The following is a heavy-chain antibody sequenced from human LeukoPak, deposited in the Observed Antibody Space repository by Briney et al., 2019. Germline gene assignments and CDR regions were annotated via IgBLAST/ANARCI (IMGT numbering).Heavy chain of an antibody. CDR2: IIPIFGIA. CDR1: GGTFSSYA. J-gene: IGHJ4*02. D-gene: IGHD5-12*01. Sequence: EASVTVSCKASGGTFSSYAISWVRQAPGQGLEWMGRIIPIFGIANYAQKFQGRVTITADKSTSTAYMELSSLRSEDTAVYYCASAAGLRNDYWGQGTLVTVSS. V-gene: IGHV1-69*04. CDR3: ASAAGLRNDY.